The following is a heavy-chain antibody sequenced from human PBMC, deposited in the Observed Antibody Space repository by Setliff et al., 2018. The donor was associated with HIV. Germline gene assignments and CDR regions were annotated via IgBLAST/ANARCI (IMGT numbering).Heavy chain of an antibody. CDR3: AREYSSSWYRYFDY. D-gene: IGHD6-13*01. CDR2: IYTSGST. Sequence: PSETLSLTCTVSGGSISSGSYYWSWIRQPAGKGLEWIGRIYTSGSTNYNPSLKSRVTISVDTSKNQFSLKLSSVTAADTAVYYCAREYSSSWYRYFDYWGQGTLVTV. J-gene: IGHJ4*02. V-gene: IGHV4-61*02. CDR1: GGSISSGSYY.